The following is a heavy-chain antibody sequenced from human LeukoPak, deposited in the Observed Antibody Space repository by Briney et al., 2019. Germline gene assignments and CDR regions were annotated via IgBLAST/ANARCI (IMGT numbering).Heavy chain of an antibody. Sequence: SETLSLTCTVSGGSISSSSYYWGWIRQPPGRGLEWIGRIYTSGSTNYNPSLKSRVTMSVDTSKNQFSLKLSSVTAADTAVYYCAGGPHTARLNYYYGMDVWGQGTTVTVSS. CDR2: IYTSGST. D-gene: IGHD5-18*01. V-gene: IGHV4-61*05. J-gene: IGHJ6*02. CDR3: AGGPHTARLNYYYGMDV. CDR1: GGSISSSSYY.